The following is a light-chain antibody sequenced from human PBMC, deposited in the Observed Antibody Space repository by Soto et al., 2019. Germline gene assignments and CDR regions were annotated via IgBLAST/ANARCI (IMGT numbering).Light chain of an antibody. J-gene: IGKJ1*01. CDR1: EGVRSF. V-gene: IGKV3-20*01. CDR3: QQYGSSPWT. Sequence: EIVLTQSPATLSLSPGESATLTCRASEGVRSFLAWYQQKPGQAPRLLIYGVSSRATGIPDRFSGSGSGTDFTLTISRLEPEDFAVYYCQQYGSSPWTFGQGTKVEIK. CDR2: GVS.